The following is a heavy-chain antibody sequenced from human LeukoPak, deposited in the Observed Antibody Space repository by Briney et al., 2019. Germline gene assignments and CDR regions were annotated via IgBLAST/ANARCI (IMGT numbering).Heavy chain of an antibody. D-gene: IGHD6-13*01. Sequence: ASVKVSCKATGYTFSIYNMHWVRQAPGQGLEWMGIINPSGGTSYAQKLQGRITMTRDTPTSTLYVELSSLRSEDTAVYYCAREGVAGTGLDFWGQGTLVTVSS. CDR2: INPSGGT. J-gene: IGHJ4*02. CDR1: GYTFSIYN. CDR3: AREGVAGTGLDF. V-gene: IGHV1-46*01.